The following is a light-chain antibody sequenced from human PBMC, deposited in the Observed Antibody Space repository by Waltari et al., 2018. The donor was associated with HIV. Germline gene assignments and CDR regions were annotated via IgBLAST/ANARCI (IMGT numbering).Light chain of an antibody. Sequence: QSFLTQPPSASGTPGRRVVISCSGNTSKVGSNPVNWYRQVPGPSTTLLMFSNNQRPSGVTDLFSGSKSGTSASLAIKGLQSEDEADYYCAARDDSLNVWVFGGGTKLTVL. CDR3: AARDDSLNVWV. CDR1: TSKVGSNP. V-gene: IGLV1-44*01. CDR2: SNN. J-gene: IGLJ3*02.